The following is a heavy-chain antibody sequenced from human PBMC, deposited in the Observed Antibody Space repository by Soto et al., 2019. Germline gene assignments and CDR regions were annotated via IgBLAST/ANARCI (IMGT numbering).Heavy chain of an antibody. CDR1: GGSVNGYY. CDR2: INHTGGT. J-gene: IGHJ5*02. CDR3: ATRITVFGLLIPPFDP. D-gene: IGHD3-3*01. Sequence: QVHLQQWGAGLLKPSETLSLTCAVYGGSVNGYYWNWIRQPPGKGLEWIGEINHTGGTHYNPSLKSRVPMSVDTSNNQFSLRLSSVTAADTAIYYCATRITVFGLLIPPFDPWGQGTQVTVSS. V-gene: IGHV4-34*02.